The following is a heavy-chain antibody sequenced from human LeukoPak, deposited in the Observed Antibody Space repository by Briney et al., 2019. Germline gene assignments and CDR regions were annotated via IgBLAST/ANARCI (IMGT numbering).Heavy chain of an antibody. CDR3: ARARRRNQNHAFDI. CDR2: IYSGGST. Sequence: GGSLRLSCAASGFTVSSNYMSWVRQAPGKGLEWVSVIYSGGSTYYADSVKGRFTISRDNSKNTLYLQMNSLRAEDTAVYYCARARRRNQNHAFDIWGQGTMVTVSS. D-gene: IGHD1-14*01. J-gene: IGHJ3*02. CDR1: GFTVSSNY. V-gene: IGHV3-53*01.